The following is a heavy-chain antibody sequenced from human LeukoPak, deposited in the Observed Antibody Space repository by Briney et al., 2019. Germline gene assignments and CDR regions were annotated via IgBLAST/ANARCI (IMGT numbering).Heavy chain of an antibody. D-gene: IGHD6-13*01. CDR3: ARDGTAAGLYFDL. Sequence: GGSLRLSRAVSGFTFSSYWMNWVRQAPGKGLEWVASIKRDGGEKSYVDSVKGRFTISRDNAKNSLYLQMSSLRAEDTAVYYCARDGTAAGLYFDLWGQGTLVTVSS. V-gene: IGHV3-7*01. J-gene: IGHJ4*01. CDR1: GFTFSSYW. CDR2: IKRDGGEK.